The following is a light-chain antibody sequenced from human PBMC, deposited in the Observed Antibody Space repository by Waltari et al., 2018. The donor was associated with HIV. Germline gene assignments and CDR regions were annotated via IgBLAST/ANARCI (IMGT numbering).Light chain of an antibody. CDR3: CSYAGSYTYV. CDR2: DVS. Sequence: QSALTQPRSVSRSPGQSVTISCTGTSSDVGGYNYVSWYQQHPGKAPKLMIYDVSKRPSGVPDRFSGSKSGNTASLTISGLQAEDEADYYCCSYAGSYTYVFGTGTMVTVL. V-gene: IGLV2-11*01. CDR1: SSDVGGYNY. J-gene: IGLJ1*01.